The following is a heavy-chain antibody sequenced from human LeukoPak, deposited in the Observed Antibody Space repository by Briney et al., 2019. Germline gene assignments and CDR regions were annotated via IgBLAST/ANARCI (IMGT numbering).Heavy chain of an antibody. Sequence: GGSLRLSCAASGFTFSSYSMNWVRQAPGKGLEWVSSISSSSSYIYYADSVKGRFTISRDNANNSLYLQMNSLRAEDTAVYYCARGYGPGSYYHYWGQGTLVTVSS. V-gene: IGHV3-21*01. D-gene: IGHD3-10*01. CDR3: ARGYGPGSYYHY. CDR1: GFTFSSYS. CDR2: ISSSSSYI. J-gene: IGHJ4*02.